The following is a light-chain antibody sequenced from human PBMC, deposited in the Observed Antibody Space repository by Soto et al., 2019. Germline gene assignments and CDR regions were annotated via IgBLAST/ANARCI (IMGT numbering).Light chain of an antibody. V-gene: IGKV3-15*01. CDR1: QSVSIN. CDR3: QKYHKWYS. J-gene: IGKJ2*03. CDR2: GAS. Sequence: VMTQSPATLSVSPGERATLSCRASQSVSINLAWYQQKPGQAPRLLIYGASTRATGIPVRFSGSGSVTEFTLTISSLQSEDSAVYYCQKYHKWYSFGQGSKLEIK.